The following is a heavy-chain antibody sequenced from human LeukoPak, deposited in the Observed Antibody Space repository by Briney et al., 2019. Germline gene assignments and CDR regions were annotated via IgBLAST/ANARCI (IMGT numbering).Heavy chain of an antibody. CDR2: ISWNSGSV. CDR3: AKDMVRGKAFDY. D-gene: IGHD3-10*01. CDR1: GFTFDDYA. Sequence: GRSLRLSCAASGFTFDDYAMHWVRQVPGKGLEWVSGISWNSGSVAYADSVKSRFTISRDNAKNSLYLQMNSLRVEDTALYYCAKDMVRGKAFDYWGQGTLVTVSS. J-gene: IGHJ4*02. V-gene: IGHV3-9*01.